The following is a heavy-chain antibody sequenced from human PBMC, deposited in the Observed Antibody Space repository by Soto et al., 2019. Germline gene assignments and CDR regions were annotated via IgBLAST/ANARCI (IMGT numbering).Heavy chain of an antibody. D-gene: IGHD4-17*01. CDR3: AKDGVGYGDYLYYFDY. CDR1: GFTFDDYA. J-gene: IGHJ4*02. Sequence: EVQLVESGGGLVQPGRSLRLSCAASGFTFDDYAMHWVRQAPGKGLEWVSGISWNSGSIGYADSVKGRFTISRDNAKKCLYLQMNSLRAEDTSLYYCAKDGVGYGDYLYYFDYWGQGTLVTVSS. CDR2: ISWNSGSI. V-gene: IGHV3-9*01.